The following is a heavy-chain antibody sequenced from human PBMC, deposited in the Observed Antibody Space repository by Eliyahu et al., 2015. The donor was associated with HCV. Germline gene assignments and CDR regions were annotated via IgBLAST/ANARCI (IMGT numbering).Heavy chain of an antibody. D-gene: IGHD3-9*01. Sequence: EVQLVESGGGLVKPGGSLRLSCTASEFTFSYYSMNWVRQAPGKGLEWVSSISSSNTYIYYADSVKGRFTISRDNAKNSLYLQMNSLRAEDTAVYYCARGAGDYDILTGYYFDYWGQGTLVTVSS. J-gene: IGHJ4*02. CDR3: ARGAGDYDILTGYYFDY. CDR1: EFTFSYYS. CDR2: ISSSNTYI. V-gene: IGHV3-21*01.